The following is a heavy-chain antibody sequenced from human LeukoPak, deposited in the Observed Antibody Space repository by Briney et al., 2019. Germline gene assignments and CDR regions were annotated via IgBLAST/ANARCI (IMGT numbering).Heavy chain of an antibody. Sequence: PSETLSLTCTVSGGSISSYYWSWIRQPAGKGLEWIGRIYTSGSTNYNPSLKSRVTISVDTSKNQFSLKLSSVTAADTAVYYCARVSVGATSSHLDYWGQGTLVTVSS. CDR1: GGSISSYY. J-gene: IGHJ4*02. V-gene: IGHV4-4*07. D-gene: IGHD1-26*01. CDR3: ARVSVGATSSHLDY. CDR2: IYTSGST.